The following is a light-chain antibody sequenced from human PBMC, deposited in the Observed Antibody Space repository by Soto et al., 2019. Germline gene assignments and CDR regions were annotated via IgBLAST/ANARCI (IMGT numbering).Light chain of an antibody. V-gene: IGKV1-5*03. CDR3: QKYNSYSRK. J-gene: IGKJ1*01. CDR1: QTISSW. CDR2: KAS. Sequence: DLQMAQSSSTLSGHVLAIVTNTCRASQTISSWLAWYQQKPGKAPKLLIYKASTLKSGVPSRFSGSGSGTEFTLTISSLQPDDFATYYCQKYNSYSRKFGQGTKVDIK.